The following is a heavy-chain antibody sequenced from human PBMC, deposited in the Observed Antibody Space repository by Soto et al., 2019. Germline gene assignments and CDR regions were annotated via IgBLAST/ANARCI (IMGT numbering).Heavy chain of an antibody. CDR3: ANRDTSMINRSYYCWDV. CDR1: GFAFSTYD. J-gene: IGHJ6*02. V-gene: IGHV3-23*01. D-gene: IGHD5-18*01. Sequence: EVQLLESGGGLVQPGGSLRLSCAASGFAFSTYDMSWVRQAPGKGLEWVSAISGSGDSTYYADSVKGRFTIARDNSKETVYLQMNSLRAEATAVDYCANRDTSMINRSYYCWDVWGQGTTVAVSS. CDR2: ISGSGDST.